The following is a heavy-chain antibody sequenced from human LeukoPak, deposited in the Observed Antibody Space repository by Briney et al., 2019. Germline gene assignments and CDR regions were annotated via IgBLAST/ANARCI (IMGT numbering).Heavy chain of an antibody. CDR1: GGSISSHY. J-gene: IGHJ4*02. CDR3: ARRISGTSRIDY. CDR2: IYHSGST. Sequence: PSETLSLTCTVSGGSISSHYWRWIRQPPGKGLEWIGNIYHSGSTNYNPSLKSRVTISVDTSKSQFSLQLSSVTAADTAVYYCARRISGTSRIDYWGQGTLVTV. V-gene: IGHV4-59*08. D-gene: IGHD1-20*01.